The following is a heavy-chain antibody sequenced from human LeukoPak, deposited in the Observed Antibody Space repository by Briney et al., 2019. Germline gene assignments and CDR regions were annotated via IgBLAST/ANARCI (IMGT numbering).Heavy chain of an antibody. CDR2: IYYSGST. V-gene: IGHV4-59*01. Sequence: PSETLPLTCTVSGVSISSYYWSWIRQPPGKGLEWIGYIYYSGSTNYNPSLKSRVTISVDTSKNQFSLKLSSVTAADTAVYYCARGGDILTGYSSLEYYGMDVWGQGTTVTASS. D-gene: IGHD3-9*01. CDR1: GVSISSYY. J-gene: IGHJ6*02. CDR3: ARGGDILTGYSSLEYYGMDV.